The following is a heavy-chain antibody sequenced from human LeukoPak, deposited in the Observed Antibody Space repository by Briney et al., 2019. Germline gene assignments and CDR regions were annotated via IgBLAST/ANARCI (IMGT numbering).Heavy chain of an antibody. CDR2: INYSGSA. Sequence: PSETLSLTCNVSGGAISNYYWSWIRQPPGKGLEWIGYINYSGSAFYNPSVKSRVTISVDTSKNQFSLKLNSVTAADTAVYCCARAYYGDFFDYWGQGTLVTVSS. D-gene: IGHD4-17*01. V-gene: IGHV4-59*08. CDR1: GGAISNYY. CDR3: ARAYYGDFFDY. J-gene: IGHJ4*02.